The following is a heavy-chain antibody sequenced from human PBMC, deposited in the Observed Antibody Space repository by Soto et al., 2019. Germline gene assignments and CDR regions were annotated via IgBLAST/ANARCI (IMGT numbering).Heavy chain of an antibody. CDR1: GGTFSSYA. D-gene: IGHD5-12*01. Sequence: QVQLVQSGAEVKKPGSSVKVSCKASGGTFSSYAISWVRQAPGQGLEWMGGIIPIFGKANYAKKFQGRVTITADESTSTAYMELSSLRSEDTAVYYCASSVAKYYYYGMDVWGKGPTVTVSS. CDR2: IIPIFGKA. CDR3: ASSVAKYYYYGMDV. V-gene: IGHV1-69*12. J-gene: IGHJ6*04.